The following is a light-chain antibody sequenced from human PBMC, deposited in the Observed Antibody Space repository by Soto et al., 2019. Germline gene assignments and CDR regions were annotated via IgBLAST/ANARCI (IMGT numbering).Light chain of an antibody. V-gene: IGLV2-8*01. CDR2: EVT. CDR1: SSDVGGYNY. CDR3: SSYADRYRRV. J-gene: IGLJ3*02. Sequence: QCALTQPPSASGSPGQSVTISCTGTSSDVGGYNYVFWYQHHAGEAPKLVIYEVTKRPSGLPDRFSGSKSGNTASLSVSGLPLEDEDDYYCSSYADRYRRVFGGGTKLTVL.